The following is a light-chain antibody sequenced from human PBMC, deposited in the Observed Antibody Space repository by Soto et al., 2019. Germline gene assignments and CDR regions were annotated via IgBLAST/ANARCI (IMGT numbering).Light chain of an antibody. CDR1: QSVSSN. CDR2: GAS. CDR3: QQYDTWPRT. V-gene: IGKV3-15*01. J-gene: IGKJ1*01. Sequence: EIVMTQSPASLSVPPGERATLSSRASQSVSSNFAWYLQKPGQAPRLLIYGASTRATAVPARFTASGSGTEFTLTISSLQSDDFGVYYCQQYDTWPRTFGQGTKVEIK.